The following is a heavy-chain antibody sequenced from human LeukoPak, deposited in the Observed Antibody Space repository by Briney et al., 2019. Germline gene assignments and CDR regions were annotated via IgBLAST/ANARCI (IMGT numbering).Heavy chain of an antibody. Sequence: PGGSLRLSCAASGFTFSSYGMSWVRQAPGKGLEWVSAISGSGGSTYYADSVKGRFTISRDNSKNTLYLQMNSLRAEDTAVYYCAKDLSRDSSGYYQLPYFDYWGQGTLVTVSS. V-gene: IGHV3-23*01. CDR2: ISGSGGST. CDR3: AKDLSRDSSGYYQLPYFDY. D-gene: IGHD3-22*01. CDR1: GFTFSSYG. J-gene: IGHJ4*02.